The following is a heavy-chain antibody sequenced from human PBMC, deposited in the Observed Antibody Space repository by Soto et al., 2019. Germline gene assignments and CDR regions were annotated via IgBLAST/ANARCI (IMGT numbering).Heavy chain of an antibody. Sequence: SETLSLTCTVSGGSICSGDYYWSWIRQPPGKGLEWIGYIYYSGSTYYNPSLKSRVTISVDTSKNQFSLKLSSVTAADTAVYYCAAMIVVVMSTDYWGQGTLVTVSS. CDR3: AAMIVVVMSTDY. V-gene: IGHV4-30-4*01. D-gene: IGHD3-22*01. CDR1: GGSICSGDYY. J-gene: IGHJ4*02. CDR2: IYYSGST.